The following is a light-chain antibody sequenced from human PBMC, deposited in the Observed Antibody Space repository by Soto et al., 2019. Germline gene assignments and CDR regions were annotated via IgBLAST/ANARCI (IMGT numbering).Light chain of an antibody. CDR1: SSDVGGYNY. J-gene: IGLJ1*01. Sequence: QSVLTQPPSASGSPGQSVTISCTGTSSDVGGYNYVSWYQQHPGKAPKLMIYDVYSRPSGVPNRFSGSKSGNTASLTISGLQDADEAAYYCCSYAGSYTSFVFGTGTKVTVL. V-gene: IGLV2-11*01. CDR2: DVY. CDR3: CSYAGSYTSFV.